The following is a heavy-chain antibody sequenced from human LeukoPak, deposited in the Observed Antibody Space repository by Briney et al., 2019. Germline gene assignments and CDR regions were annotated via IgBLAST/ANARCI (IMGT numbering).Heavy chain of an antibody. D-gene: IGHD6-13*01. Sequence: GGSLRLSCAASGFTFSSYAMSWVRQAPGQGLEWVSAIGGSGGSRYYADSMKGRFTISRDNSKNTLYLQMNSLRAEATAVYYCAKYDSSSWYYFDYWGQGTLVTVSS. V-gene: IGHV3-23*01. CDR2: IGGSGGSR. J-gene: IGHJ4*02. CDR1: GFTFSSYA. CDR3: AKYDSSSWYYFDY.